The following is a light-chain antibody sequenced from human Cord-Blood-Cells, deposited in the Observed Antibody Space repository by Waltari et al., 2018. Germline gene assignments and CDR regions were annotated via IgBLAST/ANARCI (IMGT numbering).Light chain of an antibody. CDR3: SSYTSSIVV. CDR2: DVS. V-gene: IGLV2-14*01. Sequence: QSALTQPASVSGSPGQSIPIPCTGTSSDVGGYNYVSWYQQHPGKAPKLMIYDVSKRPSGVSNRFSGSKSGNTASLTISGLQAEDEADYYCSSYTSSIVVFGGGTKLTVL. CDR1: SSDVGGYNY. J-gene: IGLJ2*01.